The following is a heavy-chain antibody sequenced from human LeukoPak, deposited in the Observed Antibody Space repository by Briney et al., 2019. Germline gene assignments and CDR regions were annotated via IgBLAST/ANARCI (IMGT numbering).Heavy chain of an antibody. D-gene: IGHD3-10*01. J-gene: IGHJ4*02. CDR1: GFNFRNYA. CDR3: AKPARGSGIQDGFDS. CDR2: MSVVTDRT. V-gene: IGHV3-64D*06. Sequence: GGSLRLSCSASGFNFRNYAMHWVRQAPGKGLEHVSAMSVVTDRTFYADSVMGRFTISRDNSANTLYLQMSSLRPEDTAVYYCAKPARGSGIQDGFDSWGQGTLVTVSS.